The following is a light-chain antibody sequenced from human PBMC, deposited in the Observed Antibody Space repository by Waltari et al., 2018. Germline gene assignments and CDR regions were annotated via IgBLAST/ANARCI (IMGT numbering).Light chain of an antibody. CDR2: TTN. V-gene: IGLV1-40*01. J-gene: IGLJ2*01. CDR1: NSNIGAGYD. Sequence: QPVLTQPPSVSGAPGQRVTISCTGSNSNIGAGYDVHWYQQLPGAAPKPPIHTTNNRPSGVPDRFSGSKSGTSASLAITGLQAEDEADYYCQSYDRTLSSYLIFGGGTKLTVL. CDR3: QSYDRTLSSYLI.